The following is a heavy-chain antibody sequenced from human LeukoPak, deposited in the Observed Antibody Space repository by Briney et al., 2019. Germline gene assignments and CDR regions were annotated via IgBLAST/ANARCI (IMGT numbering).Heavy chain of an antibody. CDR1: GFTFSSYA. V-gene: IGHV3-23*01. D-gene: IGHD3-10*01. CDR3: AKDLVYYGSGSYYNGNY. J-gene: IGHJ4*02. CDR2: ISGSGGST. Sequence: VQPGGSPRLSCAASGFTFSSYAMSWVRQAPGKGLEWVSAISGSGGSTYYADSVKGRFTISRDNSKNTLYLQMNSLRAEDTAVYYCAKDLVYYGSGSYYNGNYWGQGTLVTVSS.